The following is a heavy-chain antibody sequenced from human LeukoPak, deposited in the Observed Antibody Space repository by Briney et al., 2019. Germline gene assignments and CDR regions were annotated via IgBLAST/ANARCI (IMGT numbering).Heavy chain of an antibody. CDR1: GGSISSGGYY. J-gene: IGHJ4*02. CDR3: ARAGPQWNIDY. D-gene: IGHD6-19*01. CDR2: IYYSGST. Sequence: SETLSLTCTVSGGSISSGGYYWSWIRQHPGKGLEWIGYIYYSGSTYYNPSLKSRVTISVDTSKNQFSLKLSSVTAADTAVYYCARAGPQWNIDYWGQGTLVTVSS. V-gene: IGHV4-31*03.